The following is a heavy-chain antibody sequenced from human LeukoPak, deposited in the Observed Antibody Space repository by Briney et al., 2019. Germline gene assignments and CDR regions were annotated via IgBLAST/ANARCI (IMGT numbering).Heavy chain of an antibody. J-gene: IGHJ4*02. D-gene: IGHD6-19*01. CDR2: INHSGST. CDR3: ARVSRTYSSGWYPWYFDY. V-gene: IGHV4-34*01. Sequence: RASETLSLTCAVYGGSFSGYYWNWIRQPPGKGLEWIGVINHSGSTNYNPSLKSRVTISVDTSKNQFSLKLSSVTAADTAVYYCARVSRTYSSGWYPWYFDYWGQGTLVTVSS. CDR1: GGSFSGYY.